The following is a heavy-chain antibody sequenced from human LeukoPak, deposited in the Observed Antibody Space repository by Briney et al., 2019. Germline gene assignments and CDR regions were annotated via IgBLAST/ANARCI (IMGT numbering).Heavy chain of an antibody. V-gene: IGHV4-61*02. CDR2: IYTSGST. J-gene: IGHJ4*02. CDR3: ARSDFGVVTTFDY. Sequence: SQTLSLTCTVSGGSISSGNYYWTWIRQPAGKGLEWIGRIYTSGSTNYNPSLKSRLTISVDTSKNQFSLRLSSVTAADTAVYYCARSDFGVVTTFDYWGQGTLVTVSS. CDR1: GGSISSGNYY. D-gene: IGHD3-3*01.